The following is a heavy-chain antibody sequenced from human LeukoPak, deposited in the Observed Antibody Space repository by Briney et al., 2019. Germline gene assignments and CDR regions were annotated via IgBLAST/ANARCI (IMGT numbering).Heavy chain of an antibody. CDR2: ISYDGSNK. D-gene: IGHD5-24*01. Sequence: PGGSLRLSCAASGFTFSSYGMHWVRQAPGKGLEWVAVISYDGSNKYYADSVKGRFTISRDSSKNTLYLQMNSLRAEDTAVYYCAKDQRWPGGYYYYYGMDVWGQGTTVTVSS. CDR1: GFTFSSYG. V-gene: IGHV3-30*18. CDR3: AKDQRWPGGYYYYYGMDV. J-gene: IGHJ6*02.